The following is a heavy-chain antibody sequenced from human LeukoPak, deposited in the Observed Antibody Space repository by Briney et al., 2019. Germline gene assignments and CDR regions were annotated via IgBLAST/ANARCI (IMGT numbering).Heavy chain of an antibody. CDR3: AKGRWGLTINNFDL. D-gene: IGHD3/OR15-3a*01. CDR1: GFTLSSYA. V-gene: IGHV3-23*01. Sequence: GGSLRLSCAASGFTLSSYAMSWVRQAPGKGLEWVSVISDRGDSTYYGDSVKGRFTISRDSSKNTLYLQMNSLGGEDTALYYCAKGRWGLTINNFDLWGQGTMVTVSS. J-gene: IGHJ3*01. CDR2: ISDRGDST.